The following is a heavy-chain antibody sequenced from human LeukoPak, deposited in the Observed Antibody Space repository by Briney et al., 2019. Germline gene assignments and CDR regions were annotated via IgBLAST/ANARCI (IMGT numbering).Heavy chain of an antibody. V-gene: IGHV4-30-4*01. CDR3: ARGIGAAAGTWFWFDP. CDR1: GGSISSGDDY. J-gene: IGHJ5*02. CDR2: IYYSGST. D-gene: IGHD6-13*01. Sequence: SQTLTLTCTVSGGSISSGDDYWSWIRQPPGKGLEWIGYIYYSGSTYYNPSLKSRVTISVDTSKNQFSLKLSSVTAADTAVYYCARGIGAAAGTWFWFDPWGQGTLVTVSS.